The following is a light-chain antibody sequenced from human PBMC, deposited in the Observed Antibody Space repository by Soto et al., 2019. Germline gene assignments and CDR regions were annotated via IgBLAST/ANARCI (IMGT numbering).Light chain of an antibody. Sequence: EIVMTQSPDTLSLSPGERATLSCRGSQSVSSTYLAWYQQRPGQAPRLLIYGTSSRATGIPDRFSGSGSGTDFTLTISRLEPADFAVYYCQEYGTSRTFGQGTEVEIK. CDR3: QEYGTSRT. CDR2: GTS. CDR1: QSVSSTY. J-gene: IGKJ1*01. V-gene: IGKV3-20*01.